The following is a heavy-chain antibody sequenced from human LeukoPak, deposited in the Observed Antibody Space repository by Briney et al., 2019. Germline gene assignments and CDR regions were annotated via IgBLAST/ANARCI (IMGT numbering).Heavy chain of an antibody. CDR3: ARDGPPDGDTAAYYYYYMDV. J-gene: IGHJ6*03. CDR1: GYTFTSYG. CDR2: ISAYNGNT. V-gene: IGHV1-18*01. D-gene: IGHD5-18*01. Sequence: ASVKVSCKASGYTFTSYGISWVRQAPGQGLEWMGWISAYNGNTNYAQKLQGRVTMTTDTSTSTAYMELRSLRSDDTAVYYCARDGPPDGDTAAYYYYYMDVWGKGTTVTISS.